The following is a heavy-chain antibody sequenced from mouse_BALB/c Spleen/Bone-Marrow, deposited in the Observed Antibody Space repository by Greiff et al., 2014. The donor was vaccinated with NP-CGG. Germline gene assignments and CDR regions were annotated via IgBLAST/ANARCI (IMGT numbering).Heavy chain of an antibody. CDR2: INFSGST. J-gene: IGHJ4*01. D-gene: IGHD2-4*01. CDR1: GDSITSGY. CDR3: ASGGPTMITYYAMDY. Sequence: VQLQQPGPSLVKPSQTLSLTCSVTGDSITSGYWNWIRKFPANKLEYMGYINFSGSTYYNPSLKSRISITRDTSKNQYYLQLNSVTTEDTATYYYASGGPTMITYYAMDYWGQGTSVTVSS. V-gene: IGHV3-8*02.